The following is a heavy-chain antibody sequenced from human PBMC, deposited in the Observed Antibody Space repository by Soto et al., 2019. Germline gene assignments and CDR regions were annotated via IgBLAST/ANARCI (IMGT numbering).Heavy chain of an antibody. CDR1: GDSISSGAYY. Sequence: PSETLSLTCTVSGDSISSGAYYWSWIRQPPGKGLEWIGYIYYSGSTYYNPSLKSRVTISVDTSKNQFSLKLSSVTAADTAVYYCARARGFDDYWGQGTLVTVSS. CDR3: ARARGFDDY. D-gene: IGHD3-10*01. J-gene: IGHJ4*02. CDR2: IYYSGST. V-gene: IGHV4-30-4*01.